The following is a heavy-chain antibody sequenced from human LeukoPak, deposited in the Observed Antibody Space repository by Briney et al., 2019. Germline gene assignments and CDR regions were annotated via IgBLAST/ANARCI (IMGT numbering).Heavy chain of an antibody. J-gene: IGHJ3*02. CDR1: GISFSSHG. Sequence: GGSLRLSCAASGISFSSHGMHWVRQAPGKGLEWVAVIWYDGSNIYYADSVKGRFTISRDNSKNTLYLQMNSLRAEDTAVYYCATSSVWGGAFNIWGQGTMVTVSS. CDR2: IWYDGSNI. D-gene: IGHD3-16*01. CDR3: ATSSVWGGAFNI. V-gene: IGHV3-33*03.